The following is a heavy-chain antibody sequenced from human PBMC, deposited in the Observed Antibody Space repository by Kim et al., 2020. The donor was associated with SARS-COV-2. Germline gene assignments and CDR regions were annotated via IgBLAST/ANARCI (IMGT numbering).Heavy chain of an antibody. V-gene: IGHV3-33*06. J-gene: IGHJ4*02. CDR3: AKVRNYYGTTGEGFDY. D-gene: IGHD1-1*01. CDR2: IWYDGSKK. Sequence: GGSLRLSCAASGFTFNTYGMHWVRQAPGKGLEWVAVIWYDGSKKYYADSVKGRFTISRDNSKNTLYLQMNSLRAEDTAVYYCAKVRNYYGTTGEGFDYWGQATLGTVSS. CDR1: GFTFNTYG.